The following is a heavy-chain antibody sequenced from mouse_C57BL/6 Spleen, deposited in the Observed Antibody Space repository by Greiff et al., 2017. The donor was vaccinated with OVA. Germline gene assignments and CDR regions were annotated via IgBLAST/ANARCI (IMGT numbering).Heavy chain of an antibody. CDR3: ARRGGIYYDYDGGFAY. Sequence: EVQLQQSGPELVKPGASVKIPCKASGYTFTDYNMDWVKQSHGKSLEWIGDINPNNGGTIYNQKFKGKATLTVDKSSSTAYMELRSLTSEDTAVYYCARRGGIYYDYDGGFAYWGQGTLVTVSA. CDR1: GYTFTDYN. D-gene: IGHD2-4*01. J-gene: IGHJ3*01. CDR2: INPNNGGT. V-gene: IGHV1-18*01.